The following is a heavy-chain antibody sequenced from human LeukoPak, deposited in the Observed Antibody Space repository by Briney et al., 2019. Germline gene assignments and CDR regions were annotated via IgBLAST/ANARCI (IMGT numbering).Heavy chain of an antibody. CDR3: ATPPLTSTYSSGWNYYYGMDV. J-gene: IGHJ6*02. CDR2: FDPEDGET. D-gene: IGHD6-19*01. V-gene: IGHV1-24*01. Sequence: GASVKVSCKVSGYTLTGLSMHWVRQAPGKGLEWMGGFDPEDGETIYAQKFQGRVTMTEDTSTDTAYMELSSLRSEDTAVYYCATPPLTSTYSSGWNYYYGMDVWGQGTTVTVSS. CDR1: GYTLTGLS.